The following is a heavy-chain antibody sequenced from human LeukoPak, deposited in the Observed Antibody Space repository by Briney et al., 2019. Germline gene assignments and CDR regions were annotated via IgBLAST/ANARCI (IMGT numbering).Heavy chain of an antibody. D-gene: IGHD6-19*01. CDR2: IRYDGSNK. V-gene: IGHV3-30*02. Sequence: PGGSLRLSCAASGFTFSSYGMHWVRQAPGKGLEWVAFIRYDGSNKYYADSVKGRFTISRDNSKNTLYLQMNSLRAEDTAVYYCAKEKRQWLVGDAFDIWGQGTMVTVSS. CDR1: GFTFSSYG. J-gene: IGHJ3*02. CDR3: AKEKRQWLVGDAFDI.